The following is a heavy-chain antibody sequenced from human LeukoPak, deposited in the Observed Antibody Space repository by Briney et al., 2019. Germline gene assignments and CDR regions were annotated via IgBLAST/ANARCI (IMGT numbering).Heavy chain of an antibody. D-gene: IGHD3-22*01. CDR2: IYPDESEG. Sequence: GESLKISCEASGYSFTNYWIGWGRQMPGKGLEWMGIIYPDESEGKYSRSFQGQVTLSADKSISTAYLQWSSLKASDTAMYYCSRSRDSSGYYYLIWGQGTLVTVSS. CDR1: GYSFTNYW. CDR3: SRSRDSSGYYYLI. V-gene: IGHV5-51*01. J-gene: IGHJ4*02.